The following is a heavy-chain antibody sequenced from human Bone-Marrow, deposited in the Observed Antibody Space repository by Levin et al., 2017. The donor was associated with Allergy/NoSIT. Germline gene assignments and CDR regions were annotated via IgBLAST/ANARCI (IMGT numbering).Heavy chain of an antibody. V-gene: IGHV3-23*01. CDR2: ISGSGGST. J-gene: IGHJ5*02. D-gene: IGHD6-13*01. CDR1: GFTFSSYA. Sequence: SCAASGFTFSSYAMSWVRQAPGKGLEWVSAISGSGGSTYYADSVKGRFTISRDNSKNTLYLQMNSLRAEDTAVYYCAKDGTTSGYSSSWFSNWFDPWGQGTLVTVSS. CDR3: AKDGTTSGYSSSWFSNWFDP.